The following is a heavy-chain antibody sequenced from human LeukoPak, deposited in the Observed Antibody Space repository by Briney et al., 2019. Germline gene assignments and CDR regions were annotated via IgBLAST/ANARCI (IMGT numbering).Heavy chain of an antibody. V-gene: IGHV1-18*04. CDR2: ISVYNGNT. Sequence: ASVKVSCKASGYTFTNYGISWVRRAPGQGLEWMGWISVYNGNTNYAENLQGRVTVTTDTSTNTAYMELRSLRSDDTAVYYCARDLRSGSYPPPFDYWGQGTLVTVSS. J-gene: IGHJ4*02. CDR1: GYTFTNYG. CDR3: ARDLRSGSYPPPFDY. D-gene: IGHD6-19*01.